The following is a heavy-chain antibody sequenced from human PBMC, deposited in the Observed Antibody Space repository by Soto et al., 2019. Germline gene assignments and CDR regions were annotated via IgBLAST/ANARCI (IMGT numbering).Heavy chain of an antibody. D-gene: IGHD6-13*01. CDR2: IYTSGST. CDR1: GGSISSYY. Sequence: QVQLQESGPGLVKPSETLSLTCTVSGGSISSYYWSWIRQPAGKGLEWIGRIYTSGSTNYNPSLKSRVTMSVDTSKNQFSLKLSSVTAADTAVYYCARDRPESSWYGRFRFDPWGQGTLVTVSS. V-gene: IGHV4-4*07. CDR3: ARDRPESSWYGRFRFDP. J-gene: IGHJ5*02.